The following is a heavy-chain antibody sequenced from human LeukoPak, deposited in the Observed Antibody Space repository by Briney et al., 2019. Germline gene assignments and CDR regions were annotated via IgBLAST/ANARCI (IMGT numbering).Heavy chain of an antibody. J-gene: IGHJ4*02. V-gene: IGHV3-33*06. CDR2: IWYDGSNK. D-gene: IGHD6-19*01. Sequence: PGKSLRLSCAASGFTFSSYGMHWVRQAPGKGLEWVAVIWYDGSNKYYADSVKGRFTISGDNSKNTLYLQMNSLRAEDTAVYYCAKDRGSGWNGPDYWGQGTLVTVSS. CDR3: AKDRGSGWNGPDY. CDR1: GFTFSSYG.